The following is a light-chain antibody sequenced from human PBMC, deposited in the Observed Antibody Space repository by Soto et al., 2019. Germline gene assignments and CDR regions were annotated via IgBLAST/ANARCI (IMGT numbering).Light chain of an antibody. Sequence: DIPLTQSPSSLCASVGDRVTITCRASQTISNYLNWYQMKPGKAPKLLIYGASSLQNGVPPRFSGSGSGTDFALTIRNLEPEDFAYYFCQQSYTSPTFGPGTKVDL. J-gene: IGKJ3*01. CDR2: GAS. CDR1: QTISNY. CDR3: QQSYTSPT. V-gene: IGKV1-39*01.